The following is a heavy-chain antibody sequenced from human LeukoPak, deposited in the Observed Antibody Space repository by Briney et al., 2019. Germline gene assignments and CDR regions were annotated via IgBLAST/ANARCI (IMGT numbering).Heavy chain of an antibody. V-gene: IGHV1-8*01. CDR3: ARAVKYRGGPLTDLRPYYFDY. CDR2: MNPDTGNT. D-gene: IGHD6-19*01. CDR1: GYTFTSYD. J-gene: IGHJ4*02. Sequence: SVKLSCKVSGYTFTSYDINWVRHATGQGLGWMGWMNPDTGNTGYARKFQGRVTITRDTSANTAYMELSSLRSEDMAVYYCARAVKYRGGPLTDLRPYYFDYWGQGTLVTVSS.